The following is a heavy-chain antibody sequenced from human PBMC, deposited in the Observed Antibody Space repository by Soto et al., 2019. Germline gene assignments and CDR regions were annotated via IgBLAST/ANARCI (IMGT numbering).Heavy chain of an antibody. J-gene: IGHJ4*02. CDR1: GYTFTSYG. Sequence: ASVKVSCKASGYTFTSYGISWVRQAPGQGLEWMGWISAYNGNTNYAQKLQARVTITADKATNTAYMELRGLRFEDTAVYYCARDWESSVSTWSFGGFWGRGTLVTVSS. V-gene: IGHV1-18*01. D-gene: IGHD3-16*01. CDR3: ARDWESSVSTWSFGGF. CDR2: ISAYNGNT.